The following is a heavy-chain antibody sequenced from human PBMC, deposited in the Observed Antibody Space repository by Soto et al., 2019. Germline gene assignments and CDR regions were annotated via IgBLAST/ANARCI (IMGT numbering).Heavy chain of an antibody. CDR1: GFTFSSYG. Sequence: PGGSLRLSCAASGFTFSSYGMHWGRQAPGKGLEWVAVISYDGSNKDYAESVKGRFTISRDNSKNTVYLQMNSLRAEDTAVYYCAKDLYDFWSGSPYYYHGMDVWGQGTTVTVSS. J-gene: IGHJ6*02. CDR3: AKDLYDFWSGSPYYYHGMDV. CDR2: ISYDGSNK. D-gene: IGHD3-3*01. V-gene: IGHV3-30*18.